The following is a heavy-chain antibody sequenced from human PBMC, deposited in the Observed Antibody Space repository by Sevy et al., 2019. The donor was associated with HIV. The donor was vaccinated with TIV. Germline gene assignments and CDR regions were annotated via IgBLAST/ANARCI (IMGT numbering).Heavy chain of an antibody. D-gene: IGHD3-10*01. V-gene: IGHV3-33*03. CDR3: TKEFIN. J-gene: IGHJ1*01. CDR1: GFTVSQYG. CDR2: IWLDGTNK. Sequence: GGSLRLSCAASGFTVSQYGMHWVRQAPGKGLEWVAAIWLDGTNKYYGDSAKGRFTISRDNSKNILYLQIHSLRSEDTAFYYCTKEFINWRQGTLVTVSS.